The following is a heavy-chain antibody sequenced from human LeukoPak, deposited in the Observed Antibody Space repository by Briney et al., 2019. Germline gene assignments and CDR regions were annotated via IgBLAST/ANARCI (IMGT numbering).Heavy chain of an antibody. J-gene: IGHJ4*02. D-gene: IGHD1-26*01. CDR3: ARELVGGNSY. CDR2: ISGSGGRT. Sequence: PGGSLRLSCAASEFTFSNYAMTWVRQAPGKGLVWVSSISGSGGRTYYADSVQGRFTIPRDNSKNTLYLQMSSLRAEDTAVYYCARELVGGNSYWGQGTLVTVSS. CDR1: EFTFSNYA. V-gene: IGHV3-23*01.